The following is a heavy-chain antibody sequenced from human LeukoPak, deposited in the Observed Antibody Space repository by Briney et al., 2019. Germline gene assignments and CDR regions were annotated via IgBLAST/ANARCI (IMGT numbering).Heavy chain of an antibody. V-gene: IGHV1-69*05. Sequence: SVKVSCKASGGTFSSYAISWVRQAPGQGLEWMGGIIPIFGTANYAQKFQGRVTITTDESTSTAYMELSSLRSEDTAVYYCACNYDSSGYYCPDAFDIWGQGTMVTVSS. CDR2: IIPIFGTA. CDR3: ACNYDSSGYYCPDAFDI. J-gene: IGHJ3*02. D-gene: IGHD3-22*01. CDR1: GGTFSSYA.